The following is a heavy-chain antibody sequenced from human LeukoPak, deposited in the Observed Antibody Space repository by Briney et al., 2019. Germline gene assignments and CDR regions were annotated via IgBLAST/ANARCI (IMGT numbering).Heavy chain of an antibody. D-gene: IGHD6-13*01. CDR3: AKSFTSSSSDY. CDR2: ISVGGTTT. Sequence: GGTLRLSCVASGFTFSSYGMSWVRQAPGKGLEWVSSISVGGTTTYYADSVKGRFSISRDNSENTLYLQMNGLRADDTAVYSCAKSFTSSSSDYWGQGTLVTVSS. CDR1: GFTFSSYG. V-gene: IGHV3-23*01. J-gene: IGHJ4*02.